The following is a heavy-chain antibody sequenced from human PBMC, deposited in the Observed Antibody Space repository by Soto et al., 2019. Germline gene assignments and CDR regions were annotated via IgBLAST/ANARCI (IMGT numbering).Heavy chain of an antibody. CDR3: ARQLGHDYINNWFDP. J-gene: IGHJ5*02. D-gene: IGHD4-4*01. Sequence: GESLKISGKGSGYRFTSYWIAWVRQMPGKGLEWMGVIYPGDSDARYSPSFQGQVTISVDKSISTAYLQWSSLKASDTAIYYCARQLGHDYINNWFDPWGQGTLVTVSS. V-gene: IGHV5-51*01. CDR2: IYPGDSDA. CDR1: GYRFTSYW.